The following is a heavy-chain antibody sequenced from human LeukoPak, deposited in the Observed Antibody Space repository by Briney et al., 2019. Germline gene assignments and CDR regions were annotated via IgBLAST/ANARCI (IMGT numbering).Heavy chain of an antibody. CDR3: ARKTDHRAGGDY. Sequence: GGSLRLSCTASGFSFSTYSMNWVRQAPGKGLEWVSYIGSNSRTIYYADSVKGRFTIFRDNAKNSLFLQMNSLRDEDTAVYYCARKTDHRAGGDYWGQGTLVTVSS. V-gene: IGHV3-48*02. D-gene: IGHD3-16*01. CDR1: GFSFSTYS. CDR2: IGSNSRTI. J-gene: IGHJ4*02.